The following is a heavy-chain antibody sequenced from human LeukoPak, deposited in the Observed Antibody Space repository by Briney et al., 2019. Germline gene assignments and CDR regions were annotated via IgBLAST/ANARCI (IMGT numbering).Heavy chain of an antibody. V-gene: IGHV1-46*01. Sequence: GASVKVSCKTSGYTFTSYYMHWVRQAPGQGLEWMGIINPSGGSTTYAQKFQGRVTMTRDMSTSTVYMELSSLRSEDTAVYYCARELHGTYSSFGYWGQGTLVTVSS. CDR1: GYTFTSYY. CDR3: ARELHGTYSSFGY. CDR2: INPSGGST. J-gene: IGHJ4*02. D-gene: IGHD1-26*01.